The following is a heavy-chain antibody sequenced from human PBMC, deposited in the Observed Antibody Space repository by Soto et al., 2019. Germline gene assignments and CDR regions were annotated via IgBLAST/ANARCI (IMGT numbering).Heavy chain of an antibody. D-gene: IGHD2-2*01. Sequence: QVQLVQSGAEVKKPGSSVKVSCKASGGTFSSYTISWVRQAPGQGLEWMGRIIPILGIANYAQKVQGRVTITADKSTSTAYMEMSSLRSEDTAVYYCARWDCSSTSCSFDPWGQGTLVTVSS. V-gene: IGHV1-69*02. CDR2: IIPILGIA. CDR3: ARWDCSSTSCSFDP. J-gene: IGHJ5*02. CDR1: GGTFSSYT.